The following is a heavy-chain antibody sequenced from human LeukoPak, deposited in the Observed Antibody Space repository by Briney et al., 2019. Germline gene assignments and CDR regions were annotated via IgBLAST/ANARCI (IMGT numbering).Heavy chain of an antibody. CDR1: GGTFSSYA. CDR2: IIPIFGTA. V-gene: IGHV1-69*05. J-gene: IGHJ3*02. CDR3: ARDRIIVSSRVSDAFDI. D-gene: IGHD2-15*01. Sequence: SVKVSCKASGGTFSSYAISWVRQAPGRGLEWMGGIIPIFGTANYAQKFQGRVTITTDESTSTAYMELSGLRSEDTAVYYCARDRIIVSSRVSDAFDIWGQGTMVTVSS.